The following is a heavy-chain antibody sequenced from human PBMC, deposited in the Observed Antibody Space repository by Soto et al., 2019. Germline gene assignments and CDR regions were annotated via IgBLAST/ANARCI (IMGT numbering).Heavy chain of an antibody. V-gene: IGHV4-31*03. CDR2: IHSRART. Sequence: PSETLSLTCNVSGGSINSGGYYWGWIRQHPGKGLEWIGYIHSRARTSYTPSLQSRVSISLDMSGHPFSRKLPSVTAADTAVYYCARCRDAFGFDTWGQGTRVTVSS. CDR1: GGSINSGGYY. CDR3: ARCRDAFGFDT. J-gene: IGHJ4*02. D-gene: IGHD2-15*01.